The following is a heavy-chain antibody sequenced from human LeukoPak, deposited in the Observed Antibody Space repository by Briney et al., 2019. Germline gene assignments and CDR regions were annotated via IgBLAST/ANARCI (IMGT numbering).Heavy chain of an antibody. J-gene: IGHJ4*02. CDR1: GGSISSSGYY. V-gene: IGHV4-39*01. Sequence: SETLSLTCTVSGGSISSSGYYWGWIRQSPGKGLEWIGNIYYSGSTYYNPSLKSRVTISVDTSKKQFSLKLSSVTAADTAVYYCARQTKYGWCDYWGRGTLVSVSS. CDR3: ARQTKYGWCDY. D-gene: IGHD6-19*01. CDR2: IYYSGST.